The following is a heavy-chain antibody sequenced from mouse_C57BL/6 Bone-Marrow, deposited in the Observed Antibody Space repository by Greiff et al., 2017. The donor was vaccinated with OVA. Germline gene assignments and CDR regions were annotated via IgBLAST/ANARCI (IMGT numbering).Heavy chain of an antibody. V-gene: IGHV1-19*01. Sequence: VQLKQSGPVLVKPGASVKMSCKASGYTFTDYYMNWVKQSHGKSLEWIGVINPYNGGTSYNQKFKGKATLTVDKSSSTAYMELNSLTSEDSSVYYCAREGLWLRGYYYAMDYWGQGTSVTVSS. CDR2: INPYNGGT. D-gene: IGHD2-2*01. J-gene: IGHJ4*01. CDR1: GYTFTDYY. CDR3: AREGLWLRGYYYAMDY.